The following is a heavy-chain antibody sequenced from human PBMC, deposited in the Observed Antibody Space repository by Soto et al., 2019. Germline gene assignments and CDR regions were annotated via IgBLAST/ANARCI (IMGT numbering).Heavy chain of an antibody. Sequence: GGSLILSCVVSGFSFSSVWMTWVRQAPGKGLECVANIKYDGSEEYYVDSVKGRFTISRDNAKNSLYLQMNSLRDEDSAVYYCVTDLNWQGPWGQGTLVTVSS. CDR1: GFSFSSVW. V-gene: IGHV3-7*01. CDR2: IKYDGSEE. J-gene: IGHJ5*02. CDR3: VTDLNWQGP.